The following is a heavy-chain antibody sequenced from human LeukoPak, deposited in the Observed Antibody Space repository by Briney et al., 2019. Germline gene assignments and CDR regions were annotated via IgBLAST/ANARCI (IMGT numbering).Heavy chain of an antibody. CDR2: ISSSSSYI. V-gene: IGHV3-21*01. J-gene: IGHJ4*02. D-gene: IGHD2-15*01. CDR1: GFTFTTYS. Sequence: GGSLRLSCAASGFTFTTYSMNWVRQAPGKGLEWVSSISSSSSYIYYADSVKGRFTISRDSAKNSLYLHMNSLRAEDTAVYYCARDQVVVAATPYYFDYWGQGTLVTVSS. CDR3: ARDQVVVAATPYYFDY.